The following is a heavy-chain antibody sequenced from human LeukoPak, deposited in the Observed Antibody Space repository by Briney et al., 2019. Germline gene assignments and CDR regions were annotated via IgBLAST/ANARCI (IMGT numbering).Heavy chain of an antibody. Sequence: ASMKVSCKASGYTFTSYDINWVRQATGQGLEWMGWMNPNSGNTGYAQKFQGRVTMTRNTSISTAYMELSSLRSEDTAVYYCARGQRIVGATIWFDPWGQGTLVTVSS. J-gene: IGHJ5*02. CDR1: GYTFTSYD. CDR3: ARGQRIVGATIWFDP. V-gene: IGHV1-8*01. D-gene: IGHD1-26*01. CDR2: MNPNSGNT.